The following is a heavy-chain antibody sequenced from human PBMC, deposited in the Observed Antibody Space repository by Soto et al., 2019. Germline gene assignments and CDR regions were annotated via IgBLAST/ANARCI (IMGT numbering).Heavy chain of an antibody. J-gene: IGHJ6*02. Sequence: GGSLRLSCAASGFTLSDHYIDWVRQAPGQGLEWVGRTRNKANGYTTGYAASVKGRFTISRDDSRNSLYLQMNSLRTEDTAVYYCVHSGSYLAEGYYYFFGMDVWGQGTTVTVSS. V-gene: IGHV3-72*01. CDR1: GFTLSDHY. CDR2: TRNKANGYTT. CDR3: VHSGSYLAEGYYYFFGMDV. D-gene: IGHD1-26*01.